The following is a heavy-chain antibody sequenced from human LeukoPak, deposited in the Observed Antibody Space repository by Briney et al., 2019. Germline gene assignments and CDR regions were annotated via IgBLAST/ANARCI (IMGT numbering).Heavy chain of an antibody. CDR2: MSYDKRNK. Sequence: GGSLRLSCAASGFTFGSYGMHWVRQAPGRGLEWVAVMSYDKRNKFYADSVKGRFTISRDNSKNTPYLQINSLRPEDTAVYYCAKNWHSDTTLDFWGQGTLVTVSS. J-gene: IGHJ4*02. D-gene: IGHD5-18*01. CDR3: AKNWHSDTTLDF. V-gene: IGHV3-30*18. CDR1: GFTFGSYG.